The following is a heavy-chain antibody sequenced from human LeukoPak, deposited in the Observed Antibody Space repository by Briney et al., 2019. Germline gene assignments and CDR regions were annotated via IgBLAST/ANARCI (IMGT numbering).Heavy chain of an antibody. Sequence: SVKVSCTASGGTFSSYAISWVRQAPGQGLEWMGGIIPIFGTANYAQKFQGRVTITADESTSTAYMELSSLRSEDTAVYYCARGLGRSSSSWPYYYYGMDVWGQGTTVTVSS. D-gene: IGHD6-13*01. CDR1: GGTFSSYA. J-gene: IGHJ6*02. CDR2: IIPIFGTA. CDR3: ARGLGRSSSSWPYYYYGMDV. V-gene: IGHV1-69*13.